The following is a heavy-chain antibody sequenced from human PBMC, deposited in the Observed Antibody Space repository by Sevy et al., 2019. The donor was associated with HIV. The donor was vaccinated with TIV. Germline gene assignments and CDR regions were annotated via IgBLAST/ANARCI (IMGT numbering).Heavy chain of an antibody. D-gene: IGHD6-19*01. V-gene: IGHV1-2*04. CDR2: INPNSGGT. J-gene: IGHJ3*02. Sequence: ASVKVSCKASGYTFTGYYMHWVRQAPGQGLEWMGWINPNSGGTNYAQKFQGWVTMTRDTSISTAYMELSRLRSDDTAVYYCARTSSGCYFDAFDIWGQGTMVTVSS. CDR3: ARTSSGCYFDAFDI. CDR1: GYTFTGYY.